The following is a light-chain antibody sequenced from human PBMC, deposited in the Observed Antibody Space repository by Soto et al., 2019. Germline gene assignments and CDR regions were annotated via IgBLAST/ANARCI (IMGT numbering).Light chain of an antibody. CDR2: AAS. CDR1: QGISSY. V-gene: IGKV1-9*01. J-gene: IGKJ4*01. Sequence: DIQLTQSPSFLSASVGDRVTITCRASQGISSYLAWYQQKPGKAPKLLIYAASTLQSGVPSRFSGSGSGTEFTLTISSLQPEDFATYDCQQINSYPLTFGGGTKVEIK. CDR3: QQINSYPLT.